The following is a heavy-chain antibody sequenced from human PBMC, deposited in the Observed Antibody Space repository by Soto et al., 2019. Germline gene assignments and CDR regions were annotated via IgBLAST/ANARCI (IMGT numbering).Heavy chain of an antibody. D-gene: IGHD5-12*01. CDR2: ISWNSGSI. CDR3: AKDIRGEMATIS. CDR1: GFTFDDYA. Sequence: DVQLVESGGGLVQPGRSLRLSCAASGFTFDDYAMHWVRQAPGKGLEWVSGISWNSGSIGYADSVKGRFTISRDNAKNSLYLQMNSLRAEDTALYYCAKDIRGEMATISWGQGTLVTVSS. V-gene: IGHV3-9*01. J-gene: IGHJ4*02.